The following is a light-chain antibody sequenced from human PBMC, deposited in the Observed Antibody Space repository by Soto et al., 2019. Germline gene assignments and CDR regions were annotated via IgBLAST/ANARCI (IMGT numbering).Light chain of an antibody. J-gene: IGLJ1*01. CDR1: SSDVGGYNY. CDR2: DVS. CDR3: NSYTSSGTGV. Sequence: QSVLTQPASVSGSPGQSITISCTGTSSDVGGYNYVSWYQQNPGKAPKPRIYDVSNRPSGVYNRFSGSKSGNTASLTISGLQPEDEADYYCNSYTSSGTGVFGTGTKVTVL. V-gene: IGLV2-14*01.